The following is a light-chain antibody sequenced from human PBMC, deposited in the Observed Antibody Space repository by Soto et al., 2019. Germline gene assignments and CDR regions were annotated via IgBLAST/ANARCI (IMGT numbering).Light chain of an antibody. CDR3: AAWDDSLNGVV. Sequence: QSVLIQPPSASGTPGQRVTISCSGSISNIGTNFVNWYQQLPGTAPKLLIYSNNQRPSGVPDRFSGSKPGTSASLAISGLQSEDESDYYCAAWDDSLNGVVFGGGTKVTVL. J-gene: IGLJ2*01. V-gene: IGLV1-44*01. CDR1: ISNIGTNF. CDR2: SNN.